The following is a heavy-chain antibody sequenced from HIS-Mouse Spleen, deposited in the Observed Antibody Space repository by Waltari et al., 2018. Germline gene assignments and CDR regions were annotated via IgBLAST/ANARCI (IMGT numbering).Heavy chain of an antibody. CDR1: GCSISRSSYY. CDR2: IYYSGST. Sequence: QLQLQESGPGLVKPSETLSLTCTVPGCSISRSSYYWGWIRQPPGKGLEWIGSIYYSGSTYYNPSLKSRVTISVDTSKTQFSLKLSSVTAADTAVYYCAREIPYSSSWYDWYFDLWGRGTLVTVSS. V-gene: IGHV4-39*07. D-gene: IGHD6-13*01. CDR3: AREIPYSSSWYDWYFDL. J-gene: IGHJ2*01.